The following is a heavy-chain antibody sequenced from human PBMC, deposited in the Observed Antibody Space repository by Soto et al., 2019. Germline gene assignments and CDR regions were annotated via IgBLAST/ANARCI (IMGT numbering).Heavy chain of an antibody. CDR2: IYYSGST. CDR1: GGSISSYY. Sequence: SETLSLTCTVSGGSISSYYWSWIRQPPGKGLEWIGYIYYSGSTNYNPSLKSRVTISVDTSKNQFSLKLSSVTAADTAVYYCARRTYENYYYYYMDVWGKGTTVTVSS. CDR3: ARRTYENYYYYYMDV. V-gene: IGHV4-59*08. D-gene: IGHD3-22*01. J-gene: IGHJ6*03.